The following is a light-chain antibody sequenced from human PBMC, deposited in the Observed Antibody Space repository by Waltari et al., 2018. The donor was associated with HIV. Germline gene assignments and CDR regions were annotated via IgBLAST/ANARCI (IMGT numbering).Light chain of an antibody. Sequence: QSALTQEDSVSGTVGQKVTLSCTGNNRNVGNYVVGWYQQVSHGIPRRVMFGNRLPTGMPDRCSGSKSGTTASLTISGLQPEDEADYYCSTWDYSLAAYVFGTGTKVTVL. CDR2: GN. CDR3: STWDYSLAAYV. V-gene: IGLV1-36*01. CDR1: NRNVGNYV. J-gene: IGLJ1*01.